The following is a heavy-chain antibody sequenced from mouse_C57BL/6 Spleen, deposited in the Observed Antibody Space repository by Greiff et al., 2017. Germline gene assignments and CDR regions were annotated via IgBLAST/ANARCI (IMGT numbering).Heavy chain of an antibody. Sequence: VQLQQSGAELVKPGASVKLSCKASGYTFTSYWMHWVKQRPGQGLEWIGIIHPNSGSTNYNEKFKSKATLTVDKSASTAYMQLSSLTSEDAAVYYCGRGITAGWDGYWGQGTTLTVAS. D-gene: IGHD1-1*01. CDR3: GRGITAGWDGY. CDR1: GYTFTSYW. V-gene: IGHV1-64*01. CDR2: IHPNSGST. J-gene: IGHJ2*01.